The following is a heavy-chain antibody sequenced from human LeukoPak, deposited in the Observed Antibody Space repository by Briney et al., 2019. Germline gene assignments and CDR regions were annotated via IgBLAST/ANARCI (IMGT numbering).Heavy chain of an antibody. CDR2: INVGNGDT. CDR3: ARGGQSPGFDY. V-gene: IGHV1-3*01. Sequence: ASVKVSCKASGYNFITYAMHWVRQAPGQGLEWMGYINVGNGDTKYSQKFQGRVTFTRDTSASIAYMELSSLTSEDTAIYYCARGGQSPGFDYWGQGTLVTVSS. CDR1: GYNFITYA. J-gene: IGHJ4*02. D-gene: IGHD5-12*01.